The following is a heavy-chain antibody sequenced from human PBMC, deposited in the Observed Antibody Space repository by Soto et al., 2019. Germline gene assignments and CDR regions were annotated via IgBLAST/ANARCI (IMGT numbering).Heavy chain of an antibody. V-gene: IGHV4-4*07. CDR2: IYTSGGT. D-gene: IGHD4-4*01. CDR1: GGSMTSYY. J-gene: IGHJ6*02. Sequence: SETLSLTCSVSGGSMTSYYWSWIRQPAGKGLEWIGRIYTSGGTNYNPSLKSRVTMSRDTSKKQISLKLSSVTAADTAVYYCARGAVTGVDYGMDVWGQGXTVTVSS. CDR3: ARGAVTGVDYGMDV.